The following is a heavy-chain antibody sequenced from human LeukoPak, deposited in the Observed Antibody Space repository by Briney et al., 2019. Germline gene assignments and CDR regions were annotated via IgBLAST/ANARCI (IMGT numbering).Heavy chain of an antibody. CDR1: GGSISSSDYY. Sequence: SQTLSLTCTVSGGSISSSDYYWSWIRQPPGKGLEWIGYIYYSGSTYYNPSLKSRVTISVDTSKNQFSLKLSSVTAADTAVYYCARVEEGYCSGGSCYDNWFDPWGQGTLVTVSS. CDR2: IYYSGST. CDR3: ARVEEGYCSGGSCYDNWFDP. V-gene: IGHV4-30-4*01. J-gene: IGHJ5*02. D-gene: IGHD2-15*01.